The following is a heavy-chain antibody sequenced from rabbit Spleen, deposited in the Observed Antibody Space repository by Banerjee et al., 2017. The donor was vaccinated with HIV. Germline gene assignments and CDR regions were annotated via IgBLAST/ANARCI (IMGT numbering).Heavy chain of an antibody. CDR3: AQSWNGRGYGGDL. J-gene: IGHJ3*01. V-gene: IGHV1S47*01. D-gene: IGHD4-2*01. CDR2: IYPGFGLK. CDR1: GIDFSSYG. Sequence: ELVESGGGLVQPGESLKLSCKVSGIDFSSYGISWVRQAPGKGPEWIAYIYPGFGLKKYANSVKGRFTISSDNAQNTVFLQMTSLTASDTATYFCAQSWNGRGYGGDLWGQGTLVTVS.